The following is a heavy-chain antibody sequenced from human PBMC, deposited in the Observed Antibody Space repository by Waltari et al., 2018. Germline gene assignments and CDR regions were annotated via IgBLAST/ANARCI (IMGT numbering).Heavy chain of an antibody. J-gene: IGHJ4*02. V-gene: IGHV4-39*01. D-gene: IGHD6-6*01. Sequence: QLQLQESGPGLVKPSETLSLTCTVSGGSISSSSYYWGWIRQPPGKGLEWIGSIYYSGSTYYNPSLKSRVTISVDTSKNQFSLKLSSVTAADTAVYYCARHGGSSGDFDYWGQGTLVTVSS. CDR1: GGSISSSSYY. CDR2: IYYSGST. CDR3: ARHGGSSGDFDY.